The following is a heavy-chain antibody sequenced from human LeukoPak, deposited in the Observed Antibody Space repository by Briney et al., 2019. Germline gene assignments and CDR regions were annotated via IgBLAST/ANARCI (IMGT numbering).Heavy chain of an antibody. CDR1: GFTFSNFD. J-gene: IGHJ4*02. CDR2: ISYDGSNR. D-gene: IGHD6-19*01. V-gene: IGHV3-30*03. Sequence: PGGSLRLSCAASGFTFSNFDMHRVRQAPGKGLEWVAVISYDGSNRYYADSVKGRFTISRDNSKNTLYLQMNSLTAEDTAVYYCARTGQSSGWYDDNYFDYWGQGTLVTVSS. CDR3: ARTGQSSGWYDDNYFDY.